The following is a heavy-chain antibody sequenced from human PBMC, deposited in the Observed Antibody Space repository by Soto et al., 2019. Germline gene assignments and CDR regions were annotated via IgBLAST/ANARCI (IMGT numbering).Heavy chain of an antibody. CDR1: CGSIINKRYY. Sequence: SETLSLTCTFSCGSIINKRYYWGWIRQPPGKGLEWIGSIHYSGSTYDNPSLKSRVTISVDTSKNQLSLKLKSVTAADTAVYYCARVIPGVEAWFDPWGQGTLVTVSS. J-gene: IGHJ5*02. CDR3: ARVIPGVEAWFDP. V-gene: IGHV4-39*01. CDR2: IHYSGST. D-gene: IGHD2-2*01.